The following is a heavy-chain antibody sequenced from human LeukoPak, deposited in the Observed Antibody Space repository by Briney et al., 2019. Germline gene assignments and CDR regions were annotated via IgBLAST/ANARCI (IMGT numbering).Heavy chain of an antibody. Sequence: SETPSLTCTVSGGSISSSSYYWGWIRQPPWKGLEWIGSIYYSGSTYYNPSLKSRVTISVDTSKNQFSLNLSSMTAADTAVYHCARLLAGCPGGRCRAHFDYWGQGTLVTVSS. CDR3: ARLLAGCPGGRCRAHFDY. V-gene: IGHV4-39*07. CDR1: GGSISSSSYY. J-gene: IGHJ4*02. D-gene: IGHD2-15*01. CDR2: IYYSGST.